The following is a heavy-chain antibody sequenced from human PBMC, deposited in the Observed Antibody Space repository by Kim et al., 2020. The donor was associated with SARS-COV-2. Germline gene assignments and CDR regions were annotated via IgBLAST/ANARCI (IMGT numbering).Heavy chain of an antibody. CDR2: ISYDGSNK. V-gene: IGHV3-30*04. J-gene: IGHJ4*01. CDR3: ARDLYPGISNY. Sequence: GSLRLSCAASGFTFSSYTMHWVRQAPGKGLEWVAIISYDGSNKYYADSVKGRFTISRDNSKNTLYLQMNSLRAVDTAVYYCARDLYPGISNYWGHGTLV. D-gene: IGHD6-13*01. CDR1: GFTFSSYT.